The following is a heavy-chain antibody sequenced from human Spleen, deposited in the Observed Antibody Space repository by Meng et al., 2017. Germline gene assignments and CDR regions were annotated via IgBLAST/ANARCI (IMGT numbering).Heavy chain of an antibody. Sequence: ASVKVSCKASGYTFTSYDINWVRQATGQGLEWMGWMTPNSGNTGYAQKFQGRVTMTRNTSISTAYMELSSLRSEDTAVYYCARDEDISAAGYLLGDFWGQGTLVTVSS. CDR3: ARDEDISAAGYLLGDF. CDR1: GYTFTSYD. V-gene: IGHV1-8*01. D-gene: IGHD6-13*01. J-gene: IGHJ4*02. CDR2: MTPNSGNT.